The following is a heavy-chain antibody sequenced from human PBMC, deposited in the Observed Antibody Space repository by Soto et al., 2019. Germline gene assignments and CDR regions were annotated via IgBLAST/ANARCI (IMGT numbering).Heavy chain of an antibody. J-gene: IGHJ6*02. CDR2: IIPIFGTA. Sequence: QVQLVQSGAEVKKPGSSVKVSCKASGGTFSSYAISWVRQAPGQGLEWMGGIIPIFGTANYAQKFRGRVTITADESTSTAYMELSSLRSEDTAVYYCARDSGSYYDFWSGYRYGMDVWGQGTTVTVSS. V-gene: IGHV1-69*01. CDR1: GGTFSSYA. CDR3: ARDSGSYYDFWSGYRYGMDV. D-gene: IGHD3-3*01.